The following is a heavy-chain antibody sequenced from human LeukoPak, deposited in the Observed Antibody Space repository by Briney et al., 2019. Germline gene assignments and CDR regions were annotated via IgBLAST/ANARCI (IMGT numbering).Heavy chain of an antibody. CDR1: GGSISSSSYY. CDR2: IYYSGST. Sequence: PSETLSLTCTVSGGSISSSSYYWGWIRQPPGKGLEWIGSIYYSGSTYYNPSLKSRVTISVDTSKNQFSLKLSSVTAADTAMYYCAKSGGYGLIDCWGQGTLVTVSS. V-gene: IGHV4-39*01. D-gene: IGHD1-26*01. CDR3: AKSGGYGLIDC. J-gene: IGHJ4*02.